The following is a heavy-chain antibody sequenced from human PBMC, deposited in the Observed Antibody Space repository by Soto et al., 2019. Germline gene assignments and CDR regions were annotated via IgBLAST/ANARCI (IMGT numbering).Heavy chain of an antibody. Sequence: GGSLRLSCAASGFTFSDYYMRWIRQAPGKGLEWVTYISSSSSYTNYEDTKKGRITISRDNPKNSLNLQMKSLRAEDTAVYYCVRYSFYYGDYELNYFDYWGQGTLVTVSS. V-gene: IGHV3-11*06. CDR3: VRYSFYYGDYELNYFDY. CDR2: ISSSSSYT. J-gene: IGHJ4*02. D-gene: IGHD4-17*01. CDR1: GFTFSDYY.